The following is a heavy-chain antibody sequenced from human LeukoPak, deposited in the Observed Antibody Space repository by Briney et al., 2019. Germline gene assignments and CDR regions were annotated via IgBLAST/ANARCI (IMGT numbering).Heavy chain of an antibody. CDR3: ARNPNRGTFDI. Sequence: GGSLRLSCAASGFTFSSYSMNWVRQAPGKGLEWVSYISSSSSTIYYADSVKGRFTISRDNAKNSQYLQMNSLRAEDTAVYYCARNPNRGTFDIWGQGTMVTVSS. D-gene: IGHD6-13*01. CDR2: ISSSSSTI. J-gene: IGHJ3*02. V-gene: IGHV3-48*04. CDR1: GFTFSSYS.